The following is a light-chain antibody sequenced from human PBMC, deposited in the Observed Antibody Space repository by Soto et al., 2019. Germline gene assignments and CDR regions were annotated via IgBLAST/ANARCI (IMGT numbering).Light chain of an antibody. CDR2: DAS. J-gene: IGKJ1*01. CDR3: QHYGTSRAT. V-gene: IGKV3-20*01. CDR1: QSVSSSS. Sequence: EIVWTQSPGTLSFSPGERATLSCRASQSVSSSSLAFYQQKPGQAPRFLIYDASTRANGLPDRFSGNGSGTDFTLAICRREPDNFAVYYCQHYGTSRATLGQGTKVDSK.